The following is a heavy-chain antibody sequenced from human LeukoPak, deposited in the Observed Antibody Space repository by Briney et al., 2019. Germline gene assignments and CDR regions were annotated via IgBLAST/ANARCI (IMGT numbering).Heavy chain of an antibody. Sequence: GGSLRLSCAASGFTFSTYWMTWVRQAPGKGLEWVANIKQDGSEKYYVDSVKGRFTISRDNAKNSLYLQMNSLRAEDTAVYYCAKGAQERPTDAFDIWGQGTMVTVSS. CDR2: IKQDGSEK. V-gene: IGHV3-7*03. CDR3: AKGAQERPTDAFDI. CDR1: GFTFSTYW. J-gene: IGHJ3*02.